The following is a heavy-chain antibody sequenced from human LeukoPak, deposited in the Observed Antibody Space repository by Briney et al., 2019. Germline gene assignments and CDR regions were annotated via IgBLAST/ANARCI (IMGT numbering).Heavy chain of an antibody. J-gene: IGHJ4*02. D-gene: IGHD2-2*01. Sequence: SETLSLTCTVSGGSISSGGYYWSWIRQPPGKGLEWIGYIYHSGGTYYNPSLKSRVTISVDRSKNQFSLKLSSVTAADTAVYYCARGVVVPAAIPFDYWGQGTLVTVSS. V-gene: IGHV4-30-2*01. CDR1: GGSISSGGYY. CDR2: IYHSGGT. CDR3: ARGVVVPAAIPFDY.